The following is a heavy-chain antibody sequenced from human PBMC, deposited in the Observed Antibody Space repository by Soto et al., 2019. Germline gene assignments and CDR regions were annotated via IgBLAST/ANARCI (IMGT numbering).Heavy chain of an antibody. V-gene: IGHV1-2*04. CDR1: GYTFTGYY. J-gene: IGHJ6*02. CDR2: INPNSGGT. D-gene: IGHD6-6*01. CDR3: ARDGEQLVGGYYYYYGMDV. Sequence: QVQLVQSGAEVKKPGASVKVSCKASGYTFTGYYMHWVRQAPGQGLEWMGWINPNSGGTNYAQKFQGWLTMPRHTSISTAYMELSRLRSDDTAVYYCARDGEQLVGGYYYYYGMDVWGQGTTVTLSS.